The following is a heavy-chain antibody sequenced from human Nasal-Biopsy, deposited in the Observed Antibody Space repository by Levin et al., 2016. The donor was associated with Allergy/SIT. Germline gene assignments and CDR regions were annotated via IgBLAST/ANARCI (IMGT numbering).Heavy chain of an antibody. Sequence: GESLKISCDASGFRVSGSALHWVRQAVGKGLEWVGRSKKAGDAYETAYGVAVKGRFTISRDDSKDTAYLQMNGLEKEDSAVYYCTRLGANEVFDMWGRGTLVTVSS. CDR1: GFRVSGSA. CDR3: TRLGANEVFDM. CDR2: SKKAGDAYET. J-gene: IGHJ3*02. D-gene: IGHD2-21*01. V-gene: IGHV3-73*01.